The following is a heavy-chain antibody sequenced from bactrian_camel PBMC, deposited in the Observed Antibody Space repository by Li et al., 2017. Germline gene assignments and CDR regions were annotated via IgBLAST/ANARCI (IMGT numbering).Heavy chain of an antibody. J-gene: IGHJ4*01. CDR3: AARICWAPDRSESYY. CDR2: IYSSGNT. D-gene: IGHD1*01. V-gene: IGHV3S55*01. CDR1: GYSYRAYY. Sequence: VQLVESGGGSVQAGGSLRLSCATSGYSYRAYYKSCCLGWFRQAPGQEREPVAAIYSSGNTYVANAVKGRFTISRDIAKKTAYLQMNNLKPEDTAIYYCAARICWAPDRSESYYWGQGTQVTVS.